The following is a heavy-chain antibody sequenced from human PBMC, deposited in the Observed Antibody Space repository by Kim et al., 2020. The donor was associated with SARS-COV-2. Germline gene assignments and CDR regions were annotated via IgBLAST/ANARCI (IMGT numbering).Heavy chain of an antibody. D-gene: IGHD3-16*01. V-gene: IGHV3-30*02. J-gene: IGHJ4*02. CDR2: DGSNK. Sequence: DGSNKYYAESVQGRITISRDNSKNPLYLQMNSLRAEDTAVYYCAKDSGGYWGQGTLVTVSS. CDR3: AKDSGGY.